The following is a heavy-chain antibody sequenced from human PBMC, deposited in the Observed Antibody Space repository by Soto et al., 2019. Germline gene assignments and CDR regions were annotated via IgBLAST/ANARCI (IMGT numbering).Heavy chain of an antibody. CDR2: IYSGGST. CDR1: GFTFDDYA. Sequence: GGSLRLSCEASGFTFDDYAMHWVRQAPGKGLEWVSVIYSGGSTYYADSVKGRFTISRDNSKNTLYLQMNSLRAEDTAVYYCARDPPPDCSGGSCYSGYYGMDVWGQGTTVTVSS. CDR3: ARDPPPDCSGGSCYSGYYGMDV. J-gene: IGHJ6*02. D-gene: IGHD2-15*01. V-gene: IGHV3-53*01.